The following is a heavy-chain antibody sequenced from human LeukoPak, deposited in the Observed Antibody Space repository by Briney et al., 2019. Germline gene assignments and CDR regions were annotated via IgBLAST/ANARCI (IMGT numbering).Heavy chain of an antibody. CDR1: GYTFTSYG. Sequence: ASVKVSCKASGYTFTSYGISWVRQAPGQGLEWMGWISAYNGNTNYAQKLQGRATMTTDTSTSTAYMELRSLRSDDTAVYYCARVGRITIFGVYYYGMDVWGQGTTVTVSS. D-gene: IGHD3-3*01. CDR2: ISAYNGNT. V-gene: IGHV1-18*01. J-gene: IGHJ6*02. CDR3: ARVGRITIFGVYYYGMDV.